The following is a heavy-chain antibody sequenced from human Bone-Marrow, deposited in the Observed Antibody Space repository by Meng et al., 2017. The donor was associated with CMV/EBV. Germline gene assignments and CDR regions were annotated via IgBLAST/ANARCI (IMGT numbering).Heavy chain of an antibody. CDR1: GFTFSDYW. V-gene: IGHV3-74*01. Sequence: GESLKISCAASGFTFSDYWMHWVRQAPGKGLEWVSGVKGDGSGTTYADSVKGRFTISRDNAKKTLYLQMNSLRAEDTAVYYCVRGSNGAYRDYWGQGTVVTVSS. CDR2: VKGDGSGT. D-gene: IGHD4-17*01. CDR3: VRGSNGAYRDY. J-gene: IGHJ4*02.